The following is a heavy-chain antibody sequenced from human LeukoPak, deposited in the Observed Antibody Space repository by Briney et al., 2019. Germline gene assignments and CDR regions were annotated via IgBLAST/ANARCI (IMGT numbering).Heavy chain of an antibody. D-gene: IGHD3-10*02. Sequence: PGGSLRLSCTASGFTFGDYAMSWFRQAPGKGLEWVSSISDSGGSTYYADSVKGRFTISRDNSKNTLYLQMNSLRAEDTAVYYCAELGITMIGGVWGKGTTVTISS. CDR1: GFTFGDYA. J-gene: IGHJ6*04. CDR2: ISDSGGST. V-gene: IGHV3-23*01. CDR3: AELGITMIGGV.